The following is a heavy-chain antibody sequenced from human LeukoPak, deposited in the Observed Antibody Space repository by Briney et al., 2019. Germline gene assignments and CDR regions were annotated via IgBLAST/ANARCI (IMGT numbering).Heavy chain of an antibody. Sequence: NPSETLSLTCTVSGGSISSYFWSWIRHPPGKGLEWIGYIFYTGSTNYNPSLKSRVTISVDTSKNQFSLRLSSVTAADTAVYYCARRFYCSSTSCPYGMDVWGQGTTVTVSS. CDR3: ARRFYCSSTSCPYGMDV. D-gene: IGHD2-2*01. V-gene: IGHV4-59*01. J-gene: IGHJ6*02. CDR2: IFYTGST. CDR1: GGSISSYF.